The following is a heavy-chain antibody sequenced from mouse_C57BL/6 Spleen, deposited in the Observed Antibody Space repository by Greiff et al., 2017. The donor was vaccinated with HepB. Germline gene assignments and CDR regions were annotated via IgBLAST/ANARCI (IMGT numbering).Heavy chain of an antibody. D-gene: IGHD3-1*01. CDR2: ISDGGSYT. J-gene: IGHJ4*01. CDR1: GFTFSSYA. CDR3: ARDRGDAMDY. Sequence: DVQLVESGGGLVKPGGSLKLSCAASGFTFSSYAMSWVRQTPEKRLEWVATISDGGSYTYYPDNVKGRFTISRDNAKNNLYLQMSHLKSEDTAMYYCARDRGDAMDYWGQGTSVTASS. V-gene: IGHV5-4*01.